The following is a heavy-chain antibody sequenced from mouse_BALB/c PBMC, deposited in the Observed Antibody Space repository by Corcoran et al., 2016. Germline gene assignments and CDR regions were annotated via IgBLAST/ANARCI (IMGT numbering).Heavy chain of an antibody. CDR3: ARPIYYYGSSFY. V-gene: IGHV9-3-1*01. D-gene: IGHD1-1*01. Sequence: QIQLVQSGTELKKPGETVKISCKASGYAFTNYGMNWVKQAPGKGLKWMGWINTYTGEPTYADDFKGRFAFSLETAASTAYLQINNLKNEDTATYFCARPIYYYGSSFYWGQRTLVTVSA. J-gene: IGHJ3*01. CDR1: GYAFTNYG. CDR2: INTYTGEP.